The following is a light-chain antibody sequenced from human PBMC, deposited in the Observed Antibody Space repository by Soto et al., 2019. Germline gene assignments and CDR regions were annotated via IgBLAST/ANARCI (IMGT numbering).Light chain of an antibody. Sequence: EIVLTQSPGTLSLFPGERATLSCRASQSVSSRNLAWYRQKPGQAPSLLIYGAFNRATGIPDRFSGSGSATDFTLNISRLEPADFALYYCLLYGDSPPAYTFGQGIKLDIK. CDR2: GAF. J-gene: IGKJ2*01. CDR3: LLYGDSPPAYT. V-gene: IGKV3-20*01. CDR1: QSVSSRN.